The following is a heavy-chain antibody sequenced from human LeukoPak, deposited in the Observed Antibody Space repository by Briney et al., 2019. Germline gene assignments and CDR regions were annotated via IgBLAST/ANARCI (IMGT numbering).Heavy chain of an antibody. CDR3: ARVSSGSYFGYYYYYMDV. CDR1: GFTFSNYW. J-gene: IGHJ6*03. D-gene: IGHD1-26*01. V-gene: IGHV3-74*01. CDR2: INSDGSST. Sequence: PGGSLKLSCEASGFTFSNYWMHWVRQAPGQGLVWVSRINSDGSSTSYADSVKGRLTISRDNAKNTLYLQMNSLRAEDTAVYYCARVSSGSYFGYYYYYMDVWGKGTTVTVSS.